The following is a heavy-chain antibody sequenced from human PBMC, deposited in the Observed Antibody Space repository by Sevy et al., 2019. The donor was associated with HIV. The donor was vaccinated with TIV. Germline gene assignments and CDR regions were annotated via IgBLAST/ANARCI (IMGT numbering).Heavy chain of an antibody. Sequence: ASVKVSCKASGYTFTGYYMHWVRQAPGQGLEWMGRINPNSGGTNYAQKFQGRVTMTRDTSIGTAYMELSRLRSDDTAMYYCARDRGIAAVAQINWFDPWGQGTLVTVSS. CDR2: INPNSGGT. CDR3: ARDRGIAAVAQINWFDP. CDR1: GYTFTGYY. D-gene: IGHD6-13*01. V-gene: IGHV1-2*06. J-gene: IGHJ5*02.